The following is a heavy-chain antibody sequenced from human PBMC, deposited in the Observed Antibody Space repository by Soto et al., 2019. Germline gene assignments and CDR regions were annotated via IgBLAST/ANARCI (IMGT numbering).Heavy chain of an antibody. D-gene: IGHD2-21*02. Sequence: PSETLSLTCTVSGGSISSSSYYWGWIRQPPGKGLEWIGSIYYSGSTYYNPSLKSRVTISVDTSKNQFSLKLSSVTAADTAVYYCAIQAGVTLDYWGQGTLVTVSS. CDR2: IYYSGST. J-gene: IGHJ4*02. CDR1: GGSISSSSYY. CDR3: AIQAGVTLDY. V-gene: IGHV4-39*01.